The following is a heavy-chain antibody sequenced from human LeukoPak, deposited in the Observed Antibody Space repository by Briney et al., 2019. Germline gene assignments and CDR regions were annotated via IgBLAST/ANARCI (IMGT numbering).Heavy chain of an antibody. CDR2: ITGTGGST. D-gene: IGHD2-2*01. CDR3: ATRGYCSGTSCYAPQP. CDR1: GFTFSSYA. Sequence: PGGSLRLSCAASGFTFSSYAMSWVRQAPGQGLEWVSAITGTGGSTYYADSVKGRFTISRDNSKNTLYLQMNSLRAEDTAAYYCATRGYCSGTSCYAPQPWGQGTLVTVSS. V-gene: IGHV3-23*01. J-gene: IGHJ5*02.